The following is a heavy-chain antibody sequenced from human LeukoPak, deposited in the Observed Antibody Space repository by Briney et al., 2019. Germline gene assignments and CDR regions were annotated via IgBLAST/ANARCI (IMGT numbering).Heavy chain of an antibody. J-gene: IGHJ3*02. D-gene: IGHD3-10*01. CDR3: ARSYGSGRREVFDI. V-gene: IGHV1-2*02. Sequence: ASVKVSCKASGYTFTGYYMHWVRQAPGQGLEWMGWINPNSGGTNNAQKFQGRVTMTGDTSIGTAYMELRRLRSDDTAVYYCARSYGSGRREVFDIWGQGTRVTVSS. CDR1: GYTFTGYY. CDR2: INPNSGGT.